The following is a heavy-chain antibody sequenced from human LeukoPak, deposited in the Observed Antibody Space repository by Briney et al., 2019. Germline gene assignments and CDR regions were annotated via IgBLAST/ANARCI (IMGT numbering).Heavy chain of an antibody. CDR2: INHSGST. CDR1: GGSFSGYY. V-gene: IGHV4-34*01. D-gene: IGHD1-26*01. J-gene: IGHJ4*02. Sequence: SETLSLTCAVYGGSFSGYYWSWIRQPPGKGLEWIGEINHSGSTNYNPSLKSRVTISVDTSKNQFSPKLSSVTAADTAVYYCARGGIVGATTFDFDYWAREPWSPSPQ. CDR3: ARGGIVGATTFDFDY.